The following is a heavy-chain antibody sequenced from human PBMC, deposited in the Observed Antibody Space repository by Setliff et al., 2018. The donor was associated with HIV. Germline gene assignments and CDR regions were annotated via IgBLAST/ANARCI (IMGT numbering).Heavy chain of an antibody. V-gene: IGHV3-30*04. CDR3: ARGGFGVVIIERLGVDY. J-gene: IGHJ4*02. CDR2: ISYDGNNK. CDR1: GFTFNSYA. D-gene: IGHD3-3*01. Sequence: GGSLRLSCAASGFTFNSYAMHWVRQAPGKGLQWVSVISYDGNNKKYADSVKGRFTISRDNSKNTLCLQMNSLRAEDTAVYYCARGGFGVVIIERLGVDYWGQGTKVT.